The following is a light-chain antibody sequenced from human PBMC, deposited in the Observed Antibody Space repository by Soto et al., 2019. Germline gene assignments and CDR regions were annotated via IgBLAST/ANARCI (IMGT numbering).Light chain of an antibody. CDR2: GAS. Sequence: EIVVTQSPSTLSVSPGDRAAPSCRASQSVSSNLAWYQQKPGQAPRLLIYGASSRATGIPVRFSGSGSGTEFTLTISSLQSEDFAVYYCQQYNNWPLTSGQGTGLEI. J-gene: IGKJ5*01. CDR1: QSVSSN. CDR3: QQYNNWPLT. V-gene: IGKV3-15*01.